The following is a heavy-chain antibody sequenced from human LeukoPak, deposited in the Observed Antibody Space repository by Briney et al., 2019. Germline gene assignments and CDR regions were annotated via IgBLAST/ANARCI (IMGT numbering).Heavy chain of an antibody. Sequence: GSLRLSCTTSGFTFRDYTVSWVRQAPGKGLEWVGFIRGKAFGETIEYAASVRGRFTISRDDSKSTAYLQMNSLKTEDTAVYYCTRGFTIHMDVWGKGTTVTVSS. CDR2: IRGKAFGETI. V-gene: IGHV3-49*04. CDR3: TRGFTIHMDV. CDR1: GFTFRDYT. D-gene: IGHD3-3*01. J-gene: IGHJ6*03.